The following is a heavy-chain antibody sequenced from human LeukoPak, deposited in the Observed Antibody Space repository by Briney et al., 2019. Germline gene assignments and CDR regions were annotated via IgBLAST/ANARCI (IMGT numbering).Heavy chain of an antibody. CDR3: ARAKYSGTYGGFDY. CDR2: INTNTGNP. CDR1: GYTLTGYY. D-gene: IGHD1-26*01. Sequence: GASVKVSCKASGYTLTGYYIHWVRQAPGQGLEWMGWINTNTGNPTYAQGFTGRFVFSLDTSVSTAYLQISSLKAEDTAVYYCARAKYSGTYGGFDYWGQGTLVTVSS. J-gene: IGHJ4*02. V-gene: IGHV7-4-1*02.